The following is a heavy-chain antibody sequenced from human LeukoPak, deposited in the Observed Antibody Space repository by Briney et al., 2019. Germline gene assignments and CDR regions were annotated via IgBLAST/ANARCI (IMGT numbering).Heavy chain of an antibody. CDR1: GFTFSNYW. CDR2: IKQDGSEK. CDR3: ARDSPSSTSWGY. V-gene: IGHV3-7*01. D-gene: IGHD2-2*01. Sequence: GGSLRLSCVGSGFTFSNYWLTWVRQAPGKGLECVANIKQDGSEKYYVDSVKGRFTISRDNAKNSLYLQMNSLRAEDTAVYYCARDSPSSTSWGYWGQGTLVTVSS. J-gene: IGHJ4*02.